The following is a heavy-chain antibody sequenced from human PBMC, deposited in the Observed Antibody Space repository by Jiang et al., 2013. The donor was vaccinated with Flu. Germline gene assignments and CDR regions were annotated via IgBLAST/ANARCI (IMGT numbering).Heavy chain of an antibody. J-gene: IGHJ4*02. D-gene: IGHD4-23*01. Sequence: RVTISVDTSKNQFSLKLSSVTAADTAVYYCARWLVVTRFFDYWGQGTLVTVSS. CDR3: ARWLVVTRFFDY. V-gene: IGHV4-39*01.